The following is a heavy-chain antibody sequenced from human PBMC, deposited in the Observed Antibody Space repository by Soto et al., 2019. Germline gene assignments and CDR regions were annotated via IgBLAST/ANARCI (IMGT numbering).Heavy chain of an antibody. CDR1: GSTVSNAY. J-gene: IGHJ6*01. CDR2: MKSKSDGGTT. V-gene: IGHV3-15*07. CDR3: TTSGVSTRYGMDA. D-gene: IGHD4-4*01. Sequence: EVQLVESGGGLVKPGGSLRLSCAASGSTVSNAYMNWVRQAPGKGLEWVGRMKSKSDGGTTDYAAPVKGRFTISSDDSKNTVYLQTNSLKIEDTAVYYCTTSGVSTRYGMDAWGQGTTVTVSP.